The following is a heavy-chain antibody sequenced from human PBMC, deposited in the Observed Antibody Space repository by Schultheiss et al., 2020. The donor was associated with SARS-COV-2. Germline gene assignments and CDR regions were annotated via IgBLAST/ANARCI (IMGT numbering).Heavy chain of an antibody. J-gene: IGHJ4*02. D-gene: IGHD5-12*01. CDR2: MNPNSGNT. Sequence: ASVKVSCKASGYTFTSYYMHWVRQAPGQGLEWMGWMNPNSGNTGYAQKFQGRVTMTRNTSISTAYMELSRLRSDDTAVYYCARALHSGYDLVRIGPDYWGQGTLVTVSS. V-gene: IGHV1-2*02. CDR3: ARALHSGYDLVRIGPDY. CDR1: GYTFTSYY.